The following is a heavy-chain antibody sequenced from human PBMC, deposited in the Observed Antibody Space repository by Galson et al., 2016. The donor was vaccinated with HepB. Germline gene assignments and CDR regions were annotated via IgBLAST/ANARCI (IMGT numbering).Heavy chain of an antibody. CDR3: ATRFCRAGSCYSGVLDS. CDR2: TYGGDRT. V-gene: IGHV3-53*01. CDR1: GFSVGKNN. J-gene: IGHJ4*02. D-gene: IGHD2-15*01. Sequence: SLRLSCAVAGFSVGKNNMIWVRQAPGKGLEWVSVTYGGDRTQYADSVKGRFIISRDKPNSSLSLQMNNVRVDDTAVYYCATRFCRAGSCYSGVLDSWGQGIRVTVSS.